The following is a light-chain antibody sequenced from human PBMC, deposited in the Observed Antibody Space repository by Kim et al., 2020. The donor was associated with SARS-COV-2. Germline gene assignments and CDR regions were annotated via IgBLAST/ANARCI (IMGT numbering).Light chain of an antibody. J-gene: IGKJ2*01. V-gene: IGKV1-5*03. CDR1: QAISTW. CDR2: LAS. Sequence: SPSVGDRVTITCRASQAISTWLAWYQQKPGKAPSLLIYLASTLESGVPSRFSGSGSGTEFTLTINGLQPDDFATYYCQHYSRFPYTFGQGTKLEI. CDR3: QHYSRFPYT.